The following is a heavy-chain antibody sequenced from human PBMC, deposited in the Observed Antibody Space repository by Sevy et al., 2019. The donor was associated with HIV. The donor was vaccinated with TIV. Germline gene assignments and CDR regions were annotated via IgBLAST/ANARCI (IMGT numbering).Heavy chain of an antibody. V-gene: IGHV1-69*13. CDR2: IITIFGTA. Sequence: ASVKVSCKASGGTFSSYAISWVRQAPGQGLEWMGGIITIFGTANYAQKLQGRVTITADESTGTAYMELSSLRSEDTAVYYCARGFNYYYDSSGYDYWGQGTLVTVSS. J-gene: IGHJ4*02. CDR1: GGTFSSYA. D-gene: IGHD3-22*01. CDR3: ARGFNYYYDSSGYDY.